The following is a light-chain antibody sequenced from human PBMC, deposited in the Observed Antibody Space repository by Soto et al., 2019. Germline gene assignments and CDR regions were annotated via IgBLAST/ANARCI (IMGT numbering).Light chain of an antibody. CDR1: QSVRSN. V-gene: IGKV3-15*01. Sequence: ILMTGSPATLSVAPGERATLSCRASQSVRSNLEWYQQKPGQAPSLLIDGASTRATGIPPRFSGSASGTEFTLTIRRLQSEDFEVYYCQQYNNWRITSGQGTRLELK. CDR2: GAS. J-gene: IGKJ5*01. CDR3: QQYNNWRIT.